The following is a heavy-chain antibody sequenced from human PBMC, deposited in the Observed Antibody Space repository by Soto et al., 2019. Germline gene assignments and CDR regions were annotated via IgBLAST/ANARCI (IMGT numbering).Heavy chain of an antibody. CDR3: ATRGTQGRWLEFADY. J-gene: IGHJ4*02. V-gene: IGHV1-69*01. Sequence: QVQLVQSGAEVKRPGSSVKVSCEASGGTFSSLGFIWVRQAPGQGLEWMGGIIPISGRTTFAPKFLARVTITADESTRTTYMELTALTSDDTAIYYCATRGTQGRWLEFADYWGQGTLVTVSS. CDR1: GGTFSSLG. CDR2: IIPISGRT. D-gene: IGHD5-12*01.